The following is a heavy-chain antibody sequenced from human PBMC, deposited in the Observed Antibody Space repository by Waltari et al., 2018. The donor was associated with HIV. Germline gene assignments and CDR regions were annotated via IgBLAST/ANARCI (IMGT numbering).Heavy chain of an antibody. CDR3: AKGNLEGVLAATSSPHFDS. J-gene: IGHJ4*02. CDR1: GFTFRNYA. CDR2: MSNSGSST. D-gene: IGHD2-15*01. V-gene: IGHV3-23*01. Sequence: EVQLLESGGGLVQPGGSLRLSCAASGFTFRNYAMSWVRQAPGKGLEWVSGMSNSGSSTYYADSVKGRFTIARDNSKSTLYLQMSSLRVEDTAVYYCAKGNLEGVLAATSSPHFDSWGQGALVTVSS.